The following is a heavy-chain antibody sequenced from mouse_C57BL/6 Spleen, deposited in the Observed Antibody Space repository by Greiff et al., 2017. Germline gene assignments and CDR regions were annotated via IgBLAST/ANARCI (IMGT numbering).Heavy chain of an antibody. CDR3: ARRGTYAMDY. CDR2: IYPGDGDT. V-gene: IGHV1-82*01. Sequence: QVQLQQSGHELVKPGASVKISCKASGYAFSSSWMNWVKQRPGKGLEWIGRIYPGDGDTNYNGKFKGKATLTADKSSRTAYMQLSSLTSEDSAVYFCARRGTYAMDYWGQGTSVTVSS. CDR1: GYAFSSSW. J-gene: IGHJ4*01. D-gene: IGHD3-3*01.